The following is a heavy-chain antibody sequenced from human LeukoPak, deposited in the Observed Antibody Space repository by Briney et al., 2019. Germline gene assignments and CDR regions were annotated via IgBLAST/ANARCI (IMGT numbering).Heavy chain of an antibody. CDR3: ARDPSYDSSGSLLIDY. CDR1: GFTFSSYG. V-gene: IGHV3-30*03. CDR2: ISYDGSNK. D-gene: IGHD3-22*01. Sequence: PGGSLRLSCAASGFTFSSYGMHWVRQAPGKGLEWVAVISYDGSNKYYADSVKGRFTISRDNSKNTLYLQMNSLRAEDTAVYYCARDPSYDSSGSLLIDYWGQGTLVTVSS. J-gene: IGHJ4*02.